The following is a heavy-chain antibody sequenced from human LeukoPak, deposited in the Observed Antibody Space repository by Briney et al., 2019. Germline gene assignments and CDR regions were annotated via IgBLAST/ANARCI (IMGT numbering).Heavy chain of an antibody. J-gene: IGHJ4*02. Sequence: ASVQVSCKASGYTFNTCGITWVRQAPGQGVEWMGWINPNSGGTNYAQKFQGRVTMTRDTSISTAYMELSRLRSDDTAVYYCARAYDILTGLPDFDYWGQGTLVTVSS. V-gene: IGHV1-2*02. CDR3: ARAYDILTGLPDFDY. D-gene: IGHD3-9*01. CDR2: INPNSGGT. CDR1: GYTFNTCG.